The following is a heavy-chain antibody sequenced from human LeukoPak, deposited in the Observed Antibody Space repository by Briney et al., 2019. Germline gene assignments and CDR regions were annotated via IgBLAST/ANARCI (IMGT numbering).Heavy chain of an antibody. V-gene: IGHV1-2*02. D-gene: IGHD2-15*01. Sequence: ASVKVSCKASGYTFTGYYMHWVRQAPGQGLEWMGWINPNSGGTNYAQKFQGRVTMTRDTSISTAYMELSRLRSDDTAVYYCARSSPVVVAATIDYWGQGTLVTVFS. CDR3: ARSSPVVVAATIDY. CDR2: INPNSGGT. J-gene: IGHJ4*02. CDR1: GYTFTGYY.